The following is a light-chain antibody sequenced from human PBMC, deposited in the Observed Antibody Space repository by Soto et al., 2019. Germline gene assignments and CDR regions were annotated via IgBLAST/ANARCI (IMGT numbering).Light chain of an antibody. CDR1: SSDVGGHNF. V-gene: IGLV2-14*01. J-gene: IGLJ2*01. CDR3: SSYTSTFTWV. Sequence: QSALTQPASVSGSPGQSITISCTGTSSDVGGHNFVSWFQHHPGIAPKLMIYEVTNRPSGVSDRFPGSKSGNTASLTISGLQAEDEAGYYCSSYTSTFTWVFGGGTKLTVL. CDR2: EVT.